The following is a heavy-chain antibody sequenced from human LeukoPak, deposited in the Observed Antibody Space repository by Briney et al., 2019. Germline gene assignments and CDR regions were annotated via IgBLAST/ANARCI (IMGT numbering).Heavy chain of an antibody. CDR2: IFSRGTT. Sequence: GGSLRLSCAASGVSVSHDYMSWVRQAPGQGLEWVSVIFSRGTTYYADAVKGRFTISRDNSKDVVYLQMNNLRAEDTALYYCARDYNRSISGFPIWGQGTMVTVAS. D-gene: IGHD3-22*01. V-gene: IGHV3-53*01. CDR1: GVSVSHDY. J-gene: IGHJ3*02. CDR3: ARDYNRSISGFPI.